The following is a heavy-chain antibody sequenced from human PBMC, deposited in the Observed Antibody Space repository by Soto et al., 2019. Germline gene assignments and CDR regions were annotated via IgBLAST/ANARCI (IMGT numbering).Heavy chain of an antibody. D-gene: IGHD2-2*02. CDR3: ARDGDIVVVPAAIGSDAFDI. CDR2: IWYDGSNK. V-gene: IGHV3-33*01. J-gene: IGHJ3*02. Sequence: VQLVESGGGVVQPGRSLRLSCAASGFTFSSYGMHWVRQAPGKGLEWVAVIWYDGSNKYYADSVKGRFTISRDNSKNTLYLQMNSLRAEDTAVYYCARDGDIVVVPAAIGSDAFDIWGQGTMVTVSS. CDR1: GFTFSSYG.